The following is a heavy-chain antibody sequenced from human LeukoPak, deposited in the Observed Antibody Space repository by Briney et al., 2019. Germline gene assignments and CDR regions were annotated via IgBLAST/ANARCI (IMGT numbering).Heavy chain of an antibody. Sequence: PSETLSLTCTVSGGSISSYFWSWIRQPPGKGLEWIGEINHSGSTNYNPSLKSRVTISVDTSKNQFSLKLSSVTAADTAVYYCARARRWLQGYFDYWGQGTLVTVSS. CDR2: INHSGST. CDR1: GGSISSYF. J-gene: IGHJ4*02. V-gene: IGHV4-34*01. CDR3: ARARRWLQGYFDY. D-gene: IGHD5-24*01.